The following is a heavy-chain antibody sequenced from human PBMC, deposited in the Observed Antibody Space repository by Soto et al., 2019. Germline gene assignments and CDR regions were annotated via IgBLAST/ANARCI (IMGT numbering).Heavy chain of an antibody. CDR2: ISPKSGVT. D-gene: IGHD3-22*01. CDR1: GYTFTGYF. J-gene: IGHJ5*02. Sequence: GASVKVSCKASGYTFTGYFIHWVRQAPGQGLEWMGWISPKSGVTNYAQKFQGRVTMTRDTSISTAYVDLSRLRSDDTAIYFCGRDRTNYDSRAYVGFWQFAPWGQGTLVTVSS. V-gene: IGHV1-2*02. CDR3: GRDRTNYDSRAYVGFWQFAP.